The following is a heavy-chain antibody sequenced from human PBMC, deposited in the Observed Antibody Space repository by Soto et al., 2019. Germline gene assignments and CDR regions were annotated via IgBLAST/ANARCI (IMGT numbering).Heavy chain of an antibody. V-gene: IGHV4-59*08. CDR3: ARHGFGSLHGLVDV. J-gene: IGHJ6*04. Sequence: QVQLQESGPGLVKPSETLSLTCTVSGGSITNYYCSWFRQPPGKGLEWIGYIQYSGYSAYNLSLKRRVTMSMDKSKTQFSLMLESVTATDTAVYYCARHGFGSLHGLVDVWGKGTTVIVSS. CDR2: IQYSGYS. CDR1: GGSITNYY. D-gene: IGHD3-10*01.